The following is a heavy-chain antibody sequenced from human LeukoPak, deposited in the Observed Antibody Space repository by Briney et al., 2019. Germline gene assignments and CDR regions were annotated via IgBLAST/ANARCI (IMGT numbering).Heavy chain of an antibody. CDR2: ISVYNGNT. J-gene: IGHJ4*02. V-gene: IGHV1-18*01. Sequence: SVKVSCKASGYTFANFGITWVRQAPGQGLEWMGWISVYNGNTNYAQNLQGRVTLTTDTSTSTAYMELRSLRSDGTALYYCARTCSSSSCYMVHWGQGTLVTVSS. CDR3: ARTCSSSSCYMVH. D-gene: IGHD2-2*02. CDR1: GYTFANFG.